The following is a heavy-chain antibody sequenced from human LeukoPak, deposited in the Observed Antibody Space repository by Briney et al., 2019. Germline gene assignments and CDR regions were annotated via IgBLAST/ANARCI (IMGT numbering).Heavy chain of an antibody. V-gene: IGHV3-30*04. CDR2: ISYDGSNK. CDR3: ARGPVTLADSYYFDY. J-gene: IGHJ4*02. Sequence: PGRSLRLSCAASGFTFSSYAMHWVRQAPGKGLEWVAVISYDGSNKYYADSVKGRFTISRDNSKNTLYLQMNSLRGEDTAVYYCARGPVTLADSYYFDYWGQGTLVTVSS. CDR1: GFTFSSYA. D-gene: IGHD4-17*01.